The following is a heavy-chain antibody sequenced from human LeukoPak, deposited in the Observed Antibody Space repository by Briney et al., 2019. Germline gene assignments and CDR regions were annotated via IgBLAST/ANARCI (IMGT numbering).Heavy chain of an antibody. D-gene: IGHD3-22*01. CDR1: GFAFRNFY. V-gene: IGHV3-11*01. J-gene: IGHJ4*02. CDR2: ISSRDNTI. CDR3: ARASSGSDFDY. Sequence: GGSLRLSCAASGFAFRNFYMSWIRQAPGKGLEWVSYISSRDNTIYYADSVKGRFTISRDNAKNSLYLQMNSLRAEDTAVYYCARASSGSDFDYWGQGTLVTVSS.